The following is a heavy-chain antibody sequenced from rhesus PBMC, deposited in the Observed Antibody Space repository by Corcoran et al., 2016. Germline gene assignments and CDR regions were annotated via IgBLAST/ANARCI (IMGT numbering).Heavy chain of an antibody. J-gene: IGHJ4*01. Sequence: QVQLQESGPGLVKPSETLSLTCAVSGGSFSSSNWWSWIRQPPGNGLAWIGYISGSSGSTYYNHSLKSRVTISTDTSKNQFSRKLSSVTAADTAVYYCARDLIYSNYDYFDYWGQGVLVTVSS. D-gene: IGHD4-23*01. CDR2: ISGSSGST. CDR1: GGSFSSSNW. V-gene: IGHV4-65*01. CDR3: ARDLIYSNYDYFDY.